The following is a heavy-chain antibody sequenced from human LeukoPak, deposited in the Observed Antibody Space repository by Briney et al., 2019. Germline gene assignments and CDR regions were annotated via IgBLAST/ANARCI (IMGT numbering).Heavy chain of an antibody. V-gene: IGHV1-46*01. D-gene: IGHD3-10*01. CDR3: AGGRFGGGDY. CDR2: ISPSGGST. CDR1: GYTFSSYY. J-gene: IGHJ4*02. Sequence: GASVKVSCKASGYTFSSYYMHWVRQGPGQGLEWMGMISPSGGSTTYAQKFQGRVTMTRDTSTSTVSMDLTGLRSEDTAVYYCAGGRFGGGDYWGQGTLVTVSS.